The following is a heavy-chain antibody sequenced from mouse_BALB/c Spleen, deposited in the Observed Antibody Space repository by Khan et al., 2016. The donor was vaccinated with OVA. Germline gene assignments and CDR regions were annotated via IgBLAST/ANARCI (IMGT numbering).Heavy chain of an antibody. V-gene: IGHV5-6-5*01. Sequence: EVELVESGGDLVKPGGSLKLSCAVSGFTFSSYVMSWVRQTPEKRLEWVASISSGGTPAYPDSLKGRFTISRDNARNIMSLQMSSLRSEDTAMYYCVREAYRYDEYYFDYWGQGTTLTVSS. CDR3: VREAYRYDEYYFDY. D-gene: IGHD2-14*01. CDR2: ISSGGTP. CDR1: GFTFSSYV. J-gene: IGHJ2*01.